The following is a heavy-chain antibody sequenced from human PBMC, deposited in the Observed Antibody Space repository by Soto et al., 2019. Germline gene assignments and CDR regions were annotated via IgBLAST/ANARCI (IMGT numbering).Heavy chain of an antibody. CDR2: IYYTGFT. J-gene: IGHJ4*02. D-gene: IGHD6-19*01. V-gene: IGHV4-30-4*08. Sequence: SETLSLTCTVSGDSLSGGDYYWSWIRQPPGKGLEWIGDIYYTGFTFYNPSLKSRLTISLDSSKNQFSLRLNSVTAADTAVYFCARAYRINGWSDYFFDYLGQGTLVTVS. CDR1: GDSLSGGDYY. CDR3: ARAYRINGWSDYFFDY.